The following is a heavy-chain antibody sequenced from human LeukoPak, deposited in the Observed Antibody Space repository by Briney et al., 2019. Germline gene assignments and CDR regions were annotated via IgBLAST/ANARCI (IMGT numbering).Heavy chain of an antibody. CDR2: IDYSGIT. CDR1: GGSISSNNYY. V-gene: IGHV4-39*01. J-gene: IGHJ5*02. CDR3: AKIGGYMVRGVENWFDP. Sequence: SETLSLTCTVSGGSISSNNYYWGWIRQPPGKGLEWFGSIDYSGITNYNPSLKSGVTISVDTSKNQFSLKVTPVTAADTAVYYCAKIGGYMVRGVENWFDPWGQGTLVTVSS. D-gene: IGHD3-10*01.